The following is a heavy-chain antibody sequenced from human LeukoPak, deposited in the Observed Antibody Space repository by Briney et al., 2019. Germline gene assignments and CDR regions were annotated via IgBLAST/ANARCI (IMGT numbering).Heavy chain of an antibody. CDR3: ARGYCSGGSCYGGDY. CDR2: ISSSGTTI. J-gene: IGHJ4*02. D-gene: IGHD2-15*01. CDR1: GFTFSSYG. Sequence: PGGSLRLSCAASGFTFSSYGMHWVRQAPGKGLEWVSYISSSGTTIYYAERRFTISRDNAKNSLYLLMNSLRAEDKAIYYCARGYCSGGSCYGGDYWGKGTLVTVSS. V-gene: IGHV3-48*04.